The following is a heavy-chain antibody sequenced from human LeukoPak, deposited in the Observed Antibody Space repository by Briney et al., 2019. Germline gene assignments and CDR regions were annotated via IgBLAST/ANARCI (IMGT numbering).Heavy chain of an antibody. D-gene: IGHD5-24*01. Sequence: GGSLRLSCAASGFTFSSYVMSWVRQAPGKGLEWVSAISGSGGSTYYADSVKGRFTISRDNSKNTLYLQMNSLRAEDTAVYYCAKDPSQTPWLDYWGQGTLVTVSS. CDR3: AKDPSQTPWLDY. CDR2: ISGSGGST. V-gene: IGHV3-23*01. J-gene: IGHJ4*02. CDR1: GFTFSSYV.